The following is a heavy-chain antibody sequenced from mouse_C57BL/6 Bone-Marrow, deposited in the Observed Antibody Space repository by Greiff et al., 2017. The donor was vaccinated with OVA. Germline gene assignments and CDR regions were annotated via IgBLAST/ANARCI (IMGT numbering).Heavy chain of an antibody. J-gene: IGHJ1*03. CDR1: GFTFSNYW. Sequence: EVMLVESGGGLVQPGGSMKLSCVASGFTFSNYWMNWVRQSPEKGLEWVAQIRLKSDNYATHYAESVKGRFTISRDDSKSSVYLQMNNLRAEDTGIYYCTGGYYGPWYFDVWGTGTTVTVSS. V-gene: IGHV6-3*01. D-gene: IGHD1-2*01. CDR2: IRLKSDNYAT. CDR3: TGGYYGPWYFDV.